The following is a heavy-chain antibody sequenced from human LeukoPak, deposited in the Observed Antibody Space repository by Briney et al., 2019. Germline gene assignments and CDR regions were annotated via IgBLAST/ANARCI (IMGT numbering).Heavy chain of an antibody. Sequence: ASVKVSCKASGYTFTSYYMHWVRQAPGQGLEWMGIINPSGGSTSYAQKFQGRVTMTRDMSTSTVYMELSSLRSEDTAVYYCARDEVDRYQLLMSWGQGTLVTVSS. CDR3: ARDEVDRYQLLMS. J-gene: IGHJ5*02. V-gene: IGHV1-46*01. CDR1: GYTFTSYY. CDR2: INPSGGST. D-gene: IGHD2-2*01.